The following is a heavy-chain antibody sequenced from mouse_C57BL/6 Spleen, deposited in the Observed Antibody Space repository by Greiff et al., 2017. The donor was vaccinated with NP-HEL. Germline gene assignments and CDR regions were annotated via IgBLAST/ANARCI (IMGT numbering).Heavy chain of an antibody. CDR3: ASRWLGWFAY. D-gene: IGHD2-3*01. Sequence: VQLKQSGPGMVKPSQSLSLTCTVTGYSITSGYDWHWIRHFPGNNLEWMGYIRYSGSTNYNPSLKSRISITHDTSKNHFFLKLNSVTTEDTATYYCASRWLGWFAYWGQGTLVTVSA. J-gene: IGHJ3*01. CDR2: IRYSGST. CDR1: GYSITSGYD. V-gene: IGHV3-1*01.